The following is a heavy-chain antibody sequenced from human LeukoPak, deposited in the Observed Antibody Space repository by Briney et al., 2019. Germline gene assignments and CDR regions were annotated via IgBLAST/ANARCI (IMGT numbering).Heavy chain of an antibody. Sequence: PGGSLRLSCSASGFIFSSYAMHWARQAPGKGLEYVSAISYDGGATYYADSVKGGFTISRDNSKNTLYLQMSSLRPEDTAVYYCVQLDYSSSRYWGQGTLVTVSS. CDR1: GFIFSSYA. J-gene: IGHJ4*02. CDR3: VQLDYSSSRY. CDR2: ISYDGGAT. V-gene: IGHV3-64D*09. D-gene: IGHD4-11*01.